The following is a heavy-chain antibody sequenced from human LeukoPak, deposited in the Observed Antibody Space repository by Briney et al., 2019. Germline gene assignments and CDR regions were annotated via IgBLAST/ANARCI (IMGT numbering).Heavy chain of an antibody. CDR2: INPNSGGT. CDR3: ARAPLPYYYDSSGSQYFQH. J-gene: IGHJ1*01. CDR1: GYTFTSYY. V-gene: IGHV1-2*06. D-gene: IGHD3-22*01. Sequence: ASVKVSCKASGYTFTSYYMHWVRQAPGQGLEWMGRINPNSGGTNYAQKFQGRVTVTRDTSISTAYMELSRLRSDDTAVYCCARAPLPYYYDSSGSQYFQHWGQGTLVTVSS.